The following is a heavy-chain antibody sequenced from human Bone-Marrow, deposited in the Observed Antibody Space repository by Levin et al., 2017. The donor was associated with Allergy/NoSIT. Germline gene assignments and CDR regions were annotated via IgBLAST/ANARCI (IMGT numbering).Heavy chain of an antibody. Sequence: SETLSLTCAVYGGSFSGYYWSWIRQPPGKGLEWIGEINHSGSTNYNPSLKSRVTISVDTSKNQFSLKLSSVTAADTAVYYCARGGGYCSSTSCYTSGYYYYYYMDVWGKGTTVTVSS. J-gene: IGHJ6*03. CDR3: ARGGGYCSSTSCYTSGYYYYYYMDV. D-gene: IGHD2-2*02. V-gene: IGHV4-34*01. CDR2: INHSGST. CDR1: GGSFSGYY.